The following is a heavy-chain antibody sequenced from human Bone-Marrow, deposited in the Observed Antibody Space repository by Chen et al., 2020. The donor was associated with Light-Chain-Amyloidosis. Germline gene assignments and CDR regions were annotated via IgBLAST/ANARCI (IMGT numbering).Heavy chain of an antibody. Sequence: QVQLQQWGAGLLKPSETLSLTCAVYGGSFSGYYWSWIRHPPGKGLVWIGEINHSGSTNYNPSLKSRVTISVDTSKNQFSLKLSSVTAADTAVYYCARSRPFYGSGSYYTLWWFDPWGQGTLVTVSS. CDR1: GGSFSGYY. J-gene: IGHJ5*02. V-gene: IGHV4-34*01. CDR3: ARSRPFYGSGSYYTLWWFDP. CDR2: INHSGST. D-gene: IGHD3-10*01.